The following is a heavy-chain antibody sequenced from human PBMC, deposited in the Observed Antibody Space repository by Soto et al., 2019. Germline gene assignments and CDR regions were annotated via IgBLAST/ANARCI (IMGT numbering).Heavy chain of an antibody. D-gene: IGHD2-2*01. CDR2: INPNSGGT. CDR3: ARAPQLLYGMDV. CDR1: GYTFTGYY. V-gene: IGHV1-2*04. J-gene: IGHJ6*02. Sequence: ASVKVSCKASGYTFTGYYMHWVRQAPGQGLEWMGWINPNSGGTNYAQKFQGWVTMTRDTSINTAYMELSRLRSDDTAVYYCARAPQLLYGMDVWGQGTTVTVSS.